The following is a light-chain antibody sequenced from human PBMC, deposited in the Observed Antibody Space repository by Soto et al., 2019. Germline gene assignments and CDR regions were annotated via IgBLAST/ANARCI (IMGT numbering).Light chain of an antibody. J-gene: IGLJ1*01. CDR3: AAWDDSLRGYV. Sequence: QSVLSQPPSASGTPGQRVTISCSGSSSNIGRNYIYWYQQLPGTAPKLLIYGNTQRPSGVPDRFSGSKSGTSVSLAISGLRSEDEADYYCAAWDDSLRGYVSGTGTKSTVL. CDR2: GNT. V-gene: IGLV1-47*02. CDR1: SSNIGRNY.